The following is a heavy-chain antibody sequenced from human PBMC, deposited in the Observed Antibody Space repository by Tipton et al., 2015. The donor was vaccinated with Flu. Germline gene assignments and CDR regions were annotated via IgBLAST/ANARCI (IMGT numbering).Heavy chain of an antibody. CDR2: IYYSGST. V-gene: IGHV4-39*01. J-gene: IGHJ5*02. CDR3: ARLLRDYGDGLDWFDP. D-gene: IGHD4-17*01. Sequence: TLSLTCTVSGGSISSSSYYWGWIRQPPGKGLEWIGSIYYSGSTYYNPSLKSRVTISVDTSKNQFSLKLSSVTAADTAVYYCARLLRDYGDGLDWFDPWGQGTLVTVSS. CDR1: GGSISSSSYY.